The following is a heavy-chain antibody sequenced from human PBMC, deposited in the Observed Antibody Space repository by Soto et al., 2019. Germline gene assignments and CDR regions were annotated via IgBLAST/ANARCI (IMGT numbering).Heavy chain of an antibody. CDR1: GYTFTTYS. J-gene: IGHJ3*01. V-gene: IGHV1-46*03. CDR3: ARVIGAAGV. D-gene: IGHD6-13*01. Sequence: ASVKVSCKASGYTFTTYSIHCVRQVPGQGLEWMGLINPSGGSTSYAQKFQGRITMTRDTSTSTVYMELSSLRSEDTAMYYCARVIGAAGVWGQGTMVTVSS. CDR2: INPSGGST.